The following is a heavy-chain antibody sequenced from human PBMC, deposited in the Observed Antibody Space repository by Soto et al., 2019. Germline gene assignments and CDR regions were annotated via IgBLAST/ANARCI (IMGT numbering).Heavy chain of an antibody. V-gene: IGHV4-31*03. CDR1: GGSISSDGNY. J-gene: IGHJ6*02. CDR2: IYYSGST. Sequence: PSETLSLTCTVSGGSISSDGNYWSWILHHPGKGLEWIGYIYYSGSTYYNPSLKSRVTISVDTSKNQFSLKLNSVTAADTAVYYCARARMVRGIIYYYGMDVWGQGTTVTVSS. CDR3: ARARMVRGIIYYYGMDV. D-gene: IGHD3-10*01.